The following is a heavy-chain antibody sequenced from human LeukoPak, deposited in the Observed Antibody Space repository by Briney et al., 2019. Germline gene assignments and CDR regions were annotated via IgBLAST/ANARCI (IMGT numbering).Heavy chain of an antibody. CDR1: GYTFIDYY. CDR2: IYPNSGDT. CDR3: ARGSTVTTGNLEYYFDY. J-gene: IGHJ4*02. D-gene: IGHD4-17*01. V-gene: IGHV1-2*02. Sequence: GASVKVSCKASGYTFIDYYMHWVRQAPGQGLEWMGCIYPNSGDTDYAQRFQDTVTMTRDTSISTVYMEVSGLRSDDTALFYCARGSTVTTGNLEYYFDYWGQGTLVTVSS.